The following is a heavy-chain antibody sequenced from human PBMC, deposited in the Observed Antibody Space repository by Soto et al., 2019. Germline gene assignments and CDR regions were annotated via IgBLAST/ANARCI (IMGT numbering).Heavy chain of an antibody. CDR3: ARDALLDIVATAFDY. Sequence: GGSLRLSCAASGFTFSSYWMSWVRQAPWKGLEWVANIKQDGSEKYYVDSVKGRFTISRDNAKNSLYLQMNSLRAEDTAVYYCARDALLDIVATAFDYWGQGTLVTVSS. J-gene: IGHJ4*02. CDR2: IKQDGSEK. V-gene: IGHV3-7*03. CDR1: GFTFSSYW. D-gene: IGHD5-12*01.